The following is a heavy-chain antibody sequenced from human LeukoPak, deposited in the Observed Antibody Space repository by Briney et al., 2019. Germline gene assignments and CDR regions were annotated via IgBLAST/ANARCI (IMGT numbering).Heavy chain of an antibody. CDR2: ISGSGGST. CDR3: ARSIVGATPFDP. V-gene: IGHV3-23*01. J-gene: IGHJ5*02. Sequence: GGSLRLSCAASGFTLSSYAMSWVRQAPGKGLEWVSAISGSGGSTYYADSVKGRFTISRDNSENTLYLQMNSLRAEDTAVYYCARSIVGATPFDPWGQGTLVTVSS. D-gene: IGHD1-26*01. CDR1: GFTLSSYA.